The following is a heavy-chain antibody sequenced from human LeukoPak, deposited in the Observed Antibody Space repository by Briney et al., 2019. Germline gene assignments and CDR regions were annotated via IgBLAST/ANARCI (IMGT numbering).Heavy chain of an antibody. CDR3: ARHDSAYSFDY. V-gene: IGHV4-59*08. CDR2: VYYSEST. CDR1: GTSISSYY. Sequence: SETLSLTCTVSGTSISSYYWSWIRQPPGKGLEWIGYVYYSESTNYNPFLKGRVTISLDTSKIQFSLKLSSVTAADTAVYYCARHDSAYSFDYWGQGALVTVSS. D-gene: IGHD2-15*01. J-gene: IGHJ4*02.